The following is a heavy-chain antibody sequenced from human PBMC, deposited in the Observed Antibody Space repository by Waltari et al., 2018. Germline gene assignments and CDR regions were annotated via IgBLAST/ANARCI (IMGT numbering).Heavy chain of an antibody. V-gene: IGHV1-2*06. CDR2: INPNSGGT. Sequence: QVQLVQSGAEVKKPGASVKVSCKASGYTFTGYYMHWVRQAPGQGLEWIVRINPNSGGTNYAQKFQGRVTMTRDTSISTAYMELSRLRSDDTAVYYCARASIPPYSSSWYAGWFDPWGQGTLVTVSS. J-gene: IGHJ5*02. CDR1: GYTFTGYY. CDR3: ARASIPPYSSSWYAGWFDP. D-gene: IGHD6-13*01.